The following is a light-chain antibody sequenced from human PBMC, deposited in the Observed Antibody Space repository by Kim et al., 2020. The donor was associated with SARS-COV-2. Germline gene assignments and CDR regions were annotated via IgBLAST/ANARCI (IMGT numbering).Light chain of an antibody. Sequence: LTQPRSVSGSPGQSVTISCTGTSSDVGGYNYVSWYQQHPGKAPKLMIYDVSKRPSGVPDRFSGSKSGNTASLTISGLQAEDEADYYCCSYAGNYTYVFGTGTKVTVL. CDR1: SSDVGGYNY. CDR3: CSYAGNYTYV. J-gene: IGLJ1*01. CDR2: DVS. V-gene: IGLV2-11*01.